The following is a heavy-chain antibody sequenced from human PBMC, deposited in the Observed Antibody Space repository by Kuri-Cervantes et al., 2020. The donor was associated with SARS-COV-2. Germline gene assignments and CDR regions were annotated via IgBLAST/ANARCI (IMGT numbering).Heavy chain of an antibody. Sequence: GGSLRLSCAASGFTISSYSMNWVRQAPGKGLEWVSYISSSSSTIYYADSVKGRFTISRDNAKNSLYLQMNSLRAEDTAVYYCAREGIGGYDYDAFDIWGQGTMVTVSS. V-gene: IGHV3-48*01. CDR3: AREGIGGYDYDAFDI. J-gene: IGHJ3*02. D-gene: IGHD5-12*01. CDR2: ISSSSSTI. CDR1: GFTISSYS.